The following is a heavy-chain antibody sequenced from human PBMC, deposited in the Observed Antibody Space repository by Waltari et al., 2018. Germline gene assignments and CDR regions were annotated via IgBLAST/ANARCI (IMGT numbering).Heavy chain of an antibody. V-gene: IGHV4-38-2*01. CDR3: ARRGVGLPIDY. CDR1: GYSISSGYY. Sequence: QVQLQESGPGLVKPSETLSLTCAVSGYSISSGYYWGWIRQPPGKGLEWIGSIYHSGSTSYNPSLKSRVTISVDTSKNQFSLKLSSVTAADTAVYYCARRGVGLPIDYWGQGTLVTVSS. CDR2: IYHSGST. D-gene: IGHD3-10*01. J-gene: IGHJ4*02.